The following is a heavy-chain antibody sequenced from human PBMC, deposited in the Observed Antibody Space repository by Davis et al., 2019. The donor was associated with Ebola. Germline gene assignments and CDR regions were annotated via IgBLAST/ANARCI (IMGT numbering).Heavy chain of an antibody. V-gene: IGHV4-34*01. Sequence: SQTLSLTCAVYGGSLSGYYWSWIRQLPGKGLEWIGAINHSGSTNYNPSLKSRLTISVDTSKNQFSLKLSSVTAAETAVYYCARVKYQLLLVTWPWGQGTLVTVSS. CDR1: GGSLSGYY. CDR3: ARVKYQLLLVTWP. J-gene: IGHJ5*02. CDR2: INHSGST. D-gene: IGHD2-2*01.